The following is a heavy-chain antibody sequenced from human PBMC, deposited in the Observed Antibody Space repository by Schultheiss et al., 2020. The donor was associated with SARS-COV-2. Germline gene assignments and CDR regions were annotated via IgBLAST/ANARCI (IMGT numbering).Heavy chain of an antibody. CDR3: ARDALGIAAAQIYYYYGMDV. CDR2: ITETGDST. Sequence: GGSLRLSCAASGFSFSSYALTWVRQAPGKGLEWVSGITETGDSTHSADSVRARFSISRDNSKNTLYLQMNRLRADDTAVYYCARDALGIAAAQIYYYYGMDVWGQGTTVTVSS. J-gene: IGHJ6*02. CDR1: GFSFSSYA. D-gene: IGHD6-13*01. V-gene: IGHV3-23*01.